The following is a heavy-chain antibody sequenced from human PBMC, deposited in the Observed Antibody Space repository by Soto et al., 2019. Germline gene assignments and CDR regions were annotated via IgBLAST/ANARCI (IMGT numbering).Heavy chain of an antibody. J-gene: IGHJ6*02. D-gene: IGHD3-3*01. CDR1: GGTFSSYA. CDR3: ATTCAFGGSTKWCMDV. Sequence: SVKVSCKASGGTFSSYAISWVRQAPGQGLEWMGGIIPIFGTANYAQKFQGRVTITADKSTSTAYMELSSLRSEDTAVYYCATTCAFGGSTKWCMDVWGQGTTVTVSS. V-gene: IGHV1-69*06. CDR2: IIPIFGTA.